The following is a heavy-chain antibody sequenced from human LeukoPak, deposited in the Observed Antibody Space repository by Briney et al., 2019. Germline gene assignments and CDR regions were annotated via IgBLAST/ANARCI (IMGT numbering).Heavy chain of an antibody. D-gene: IGHD6-13*01. V-gene: IGHV4-59*12. CDR2: IYYSGST. Sequence: SETLSLTCAVSGGSINNYYWSWIRQPPGKELEWTGYIYYSGSTYYNPSLKSRVTISVDTSKNQFSLKLSSVTAADTAVYYCARVNLAAAGYYWGQGTLVTVSS. CDR3: ARVNLAAAGYY. CDR1: GGSINNYY. J-gene: IGHJ4*02.